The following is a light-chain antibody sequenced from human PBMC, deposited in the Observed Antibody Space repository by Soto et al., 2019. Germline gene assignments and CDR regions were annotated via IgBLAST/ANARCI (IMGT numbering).Light chain of an antibody. V-gene: IGKV3-15*01. Sequence: EIVMTQSPGTLSVSPGERATLSCRASQSVSSNLAWYQQKPGQAPRLLIYGASTRATGIPARFSGSGSGTEFTLTISSLQSEDSAVYYCQQYNNWPFTFGPGTKVDIK. CDR1: QSVSSN. CDR3: QQYNNWPFT. CDR2: GAS. J-gene: IGKJ3*01.